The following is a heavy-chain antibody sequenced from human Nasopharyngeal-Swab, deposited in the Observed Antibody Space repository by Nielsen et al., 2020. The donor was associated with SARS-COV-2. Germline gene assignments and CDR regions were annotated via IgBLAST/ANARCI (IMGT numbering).Heavy chain of an antibody. D-gene: IGHD6-13*01. CDR1: GFTFSSSA. CDR2: ISYDGSKK. CDR3: ARDQGSSWYTYNYYYGMDV. Sequence: GESLKISCAASGFTFSSSAMHWVRQAPGKGLEWVAVISYDGSKKYYADSVKGRFTISRDNSKNTLYLQMNSLRAEDTAVYYCARDQGSSWYTYNYYYGMDVWGQGTTVTVSS. J-gene: IGHJ6*02. V-gene: IGHV3-30-3*01.